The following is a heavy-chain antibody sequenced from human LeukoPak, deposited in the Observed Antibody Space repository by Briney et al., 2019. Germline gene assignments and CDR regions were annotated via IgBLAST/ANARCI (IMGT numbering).Heavy chain of an antibody. J-gene: IGHJ4*02. CDR1: GGSISSYY. CDR3: ATLRRSSSWYVSY. V-gene: IGHV4-59*01. D-gene: IGHD6-13*01. Sequence: SETLSLTCTVSGGSISSYYWSWIRQPSGKGLEWIGYIYYSGSTNYNPSLKSRVTISVDTSKNQFSLKLSSVTAADTAVYYCATLRRSSSWYVSYWGQGTLVTVSS. CDR2: IYYSGST.